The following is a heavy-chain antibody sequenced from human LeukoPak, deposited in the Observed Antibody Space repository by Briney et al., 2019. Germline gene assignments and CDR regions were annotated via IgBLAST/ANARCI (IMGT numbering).Heavy chain of an antibody. D-gene: IGHD2-15*01. Sequence: GESLKISCKGSGYSFTSYWIGWVRQMPGKGLEWMGIIYPGDSDTRYSPSFQGQVTISADKSISTAYLQWSSLKASDTAMYYCARSCSGGSCYNNWFDPWGQGTLVTVS. V-gene: IGHV5-51*01. CDR2: IYPGDSDT. J-gene: IGHJ5*02. CDR1: GYSFTSYW. CDR3: ARSCSGGSCYNNWFDP.